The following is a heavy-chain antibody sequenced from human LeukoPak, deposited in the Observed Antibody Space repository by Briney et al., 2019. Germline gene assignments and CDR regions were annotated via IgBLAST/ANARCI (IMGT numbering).Heavy chain of an antibody. Sequence: PSETLSLTCTVSGGSISSYYWSWIRQPAGKGLEWIGRIYTSGSTNYNPSLKSRVPMSVDTSKNQFSLRLSSVTAADTAVYYCARASDYDFWSGYVFDYWGRGTLVTVSS. V-gene: IGHV4-4*07. J-gene: IGHJ4*02. CDR3: ARASDYDFWSGYVFDY. D-gene: IGHD3-3*01. CDR1: GGSISSYY. CDR2: IYTSGST.